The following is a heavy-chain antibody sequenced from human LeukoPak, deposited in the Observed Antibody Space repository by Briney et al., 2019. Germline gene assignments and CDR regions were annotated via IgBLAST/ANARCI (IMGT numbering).Heavy chain of an antibody. D-gene: IGHD2-21*01. Sequence: GASVTVSCKATVGTFISYTSSWVRQAPGQGLEWVGRIIPILGIANYAQKFQGRVTITADKSTSTAYMELSSLRSEDTAVYYCVRWGYWGGDCYPFDPWGQGTLVTVSS. CDR1: VGTFISYT. V-gene: IGHV1-69*02. J-gene: IGHJ5*02. CDR3: VRWGYWGGDCYPFDP. CDR2: IIPILGIA.